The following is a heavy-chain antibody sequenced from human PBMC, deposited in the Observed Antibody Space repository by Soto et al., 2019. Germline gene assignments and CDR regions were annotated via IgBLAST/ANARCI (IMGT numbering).Heavy chain of an antibody. J-gene: IGHJ4*02. D-gene: IGHD3-22*01. CDR1: GGTFSSYA. CDR3: ARGRTEYYYDSSGYYSFDY. V-gene: IGHV1-69*13. Sequence: SGKVSCKASGGTFSSYAISWVRQAPGQGLEWMGGIIPIFGTANYAQKFQGRVTITADESTSTAYMELSSLRSEDTAVYYCARGRTEYYYDSSGYYSFDYWGQGTQVTVS. CDR2: IIPIFGTA.